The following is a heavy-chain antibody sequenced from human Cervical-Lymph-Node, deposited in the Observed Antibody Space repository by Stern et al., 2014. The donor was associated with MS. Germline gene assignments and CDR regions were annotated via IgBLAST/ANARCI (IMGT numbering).Heavy chain of an antibody. Sequence: QVQLVESGAEVLKPGSSVKVSCTASGGIFNSYGFSWVRQAPGKGLEWMGRILQVVGVLNYAQKFQDRVTITAAYMEITNLTFDDTAIYYCASPAERSGSWGQGTLVNVSS. CDR2: ILQVVGVL. V-gene: IGHV1-69*04. CDR3: ASPAERSGS. J-gene: IGHJ5*02. D-gene: IGHD1-1*01. CDR1: GGIFNSYG.